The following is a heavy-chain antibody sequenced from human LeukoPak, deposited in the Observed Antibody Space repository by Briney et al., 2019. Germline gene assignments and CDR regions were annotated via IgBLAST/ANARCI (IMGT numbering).Heavy chain of an antibody. Sequence: GGSLRLSCAASGFSFGSYTMNWVRQAPGKGLEWVASITSSSSYIYYADSVKGRFTVSRDNANNSVFLQMTRVRAEDTAVYYCSRMTTIYYFHYWGQGTLVTVSS. CDR2: ITSSSSYI. CDR1: GFSFGSYT. D-gene: IGHD4-11*01. CDR3: SRMTTIYYFHY. V-gene: IGHV3-21*01. J-gene: IGHJ4*02.